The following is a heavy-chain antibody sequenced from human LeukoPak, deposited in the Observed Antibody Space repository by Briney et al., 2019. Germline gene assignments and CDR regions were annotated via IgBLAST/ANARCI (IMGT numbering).Heavy chain of an antibody. CDR1: GGSISSGGYS. J-gene: IGHJ4*02. D-gene: IGHD3-10*01. CDR2: IYHSGST. CDR3: ARVATSLKTIWFGELLPHFDY. Sequence: SETLSLTCAVSGGSISSGGYSWSWIRQPPGKGLEWIGYIYHSGSTYYNPSLKSRVTISVDRSKNQFSLKLSSVTAADTAVYYCARVATSLKTIWFGELLPHFDYWGQGTLVTVSS. V-gene: IGHV4-30-2*01.